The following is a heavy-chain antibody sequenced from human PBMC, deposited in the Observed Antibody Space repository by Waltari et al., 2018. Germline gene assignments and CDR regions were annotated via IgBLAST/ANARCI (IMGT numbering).Heavy chain of an antibody. CDR1: GGSISSYY. CDR3: ARVPTGYSSSWYTAYSYYGMDV. V-gene: IGHV4-59*01. J-gene: IGHJ6*02. Sequence: QVQLQESGPGLVKPSEPLSLTCTVSGGSISSYYWSWIRQPPGKGLEWIGYIYYRGSTTYTPSLKSRVTTSVDTSKNQSSLKLSSVTAADTAVDYCARVPTGYSSSWYTAYSYYGMDVWGQGTTVTVSS. CDR2: IYYRGST. D-gene: IGHD6-13*01.